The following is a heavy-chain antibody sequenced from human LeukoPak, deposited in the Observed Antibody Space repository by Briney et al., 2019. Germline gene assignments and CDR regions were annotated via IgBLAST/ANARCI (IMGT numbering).Heavy chain of an antibody. CDR2: IKQDGSEK. CDR3: AELGITMIGGV. Sequence: GGSLRLSCAASGFTFSRYWMTWVRQAPGKGLEWVANIKQDGSEKYYVDSVKGRFTISRDNAKNSLYLQMNSLRAEDTAVYYCAELGITMIGGVWGKGTTVTISS. CDR1: GFTFSRYW. D-gene: IGHD3-10*02. V-gene: IGHV3-7*01. J-gene: IGHJ6*04.